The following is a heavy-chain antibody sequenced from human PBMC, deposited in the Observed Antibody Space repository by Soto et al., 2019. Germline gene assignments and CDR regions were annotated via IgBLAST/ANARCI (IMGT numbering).Heavy chain of an antibody. CDR2: IYYNGNT. D-gene: IGHD3-10*01. CDR3: ARTAWGRHMVRGVTLSWLDP. J-gene: IGHJ5*02. CDR1: GGSISSGDSY. Sequence: QEQLQESGPGLVKPSQTLSLTCTVSGGSISSGDSYWSWIRQPPGKGREWIGYIYYNGNTYYNPYLKRRVTISVDTSKNQFSLKLSSVTAADTAVYYCARTAWGRHMVRGVTLSWLDPWGQGTLVTVSS. V-gene: IGHV4-30-4*08.